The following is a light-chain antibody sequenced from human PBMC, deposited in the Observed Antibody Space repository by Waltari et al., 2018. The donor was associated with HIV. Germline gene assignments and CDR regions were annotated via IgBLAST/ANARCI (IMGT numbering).Light chain of an antibody. CDR2: KDT. Sequence: SSELTPPPSVSVSPGQTARISCSGDPLSKQYAYWYQQKPGQAPVVVIIKDTERPSGIPERFSGSSSGTTVTLTIRGVQAEDVADYYCQSSDNSEHMIFGGGTKLTVL. J-gene: IGLJ2*01. V-gene: IGLV3-25*03. CDR3: QSSDNSEHMI. CDR1: PLSKQY.